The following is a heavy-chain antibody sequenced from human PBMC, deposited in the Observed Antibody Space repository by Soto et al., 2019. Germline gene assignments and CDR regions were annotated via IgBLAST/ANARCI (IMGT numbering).Heavy chain of an antibody. CDR1: GFTFSSYA. CDR2: ISGSGGST. J-gene: IGHJ6*02. D-gene: IGHD2-2*01. CDR3: AKDLGAPAAMFYYYYGMDV. Sequence: GGSLILSCAASGFTFSSYAMSWVRQAPGKGLEWVSAISGSGGSTYYADSVKGRFTISRDNSKNTLYLQMNSLRAKDTAVYYYAKDLGAPAAMFYYYYGMDVWGQGTTVTVSS. V-gene: IGHV3-23*01.